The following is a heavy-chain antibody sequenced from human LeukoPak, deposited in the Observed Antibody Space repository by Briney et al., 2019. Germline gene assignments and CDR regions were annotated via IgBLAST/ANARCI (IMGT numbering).Heavy chain of an antibody. Sequence: PGGPLRLSCAASGFTFSNYWMAWVRQAPGKGLEWVAAIWYDENKKFYADSVKGRFTISRDNFKSTLYLQMNSLRVEDTAVYYCAREGLTSTPNNAFDIWGQGTMVTVSS. CDR3: AREGLTSTPNNAFDI. D-gene: IGHD4-23*01. CDR2: IWYDENKK. CDR1: GFTFSNYW. V-gene: IGHV3-33*08. J-gene: IGHJ3*02.